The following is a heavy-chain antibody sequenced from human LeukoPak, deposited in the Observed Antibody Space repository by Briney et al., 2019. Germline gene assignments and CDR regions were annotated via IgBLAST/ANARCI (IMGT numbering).Heavy chain of an antibody. CDR3: ARSDYGDFYDAFDI. CDR2: ISGSGGST. Sequence: ETLSLTCAVYGGSFSGYYWSWIRQAPGKGLEWVSAISGSGGSTYYADSVKGRFTISRDNSKNTLYLQMNSLRAEDTAVYYCARSDYGDFYDAFDIWGQGTMVTVSS. J-gene: IGHJ3*02. CDR1: GGSFSGYY. D-gene: IGHD4-17*01. V-gene: IGHV3-23*01.